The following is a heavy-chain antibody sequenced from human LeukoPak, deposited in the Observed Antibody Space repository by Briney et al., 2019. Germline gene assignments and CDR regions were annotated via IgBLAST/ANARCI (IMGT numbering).Heavy chain of an antibody. J-gene: IGHJ4*02. V-gene: IGHV3-21*01. CDR3: ARPSTLVRGVIAYFEY. CDR2: ISSSGSFI. CDR1: XFTFSDYV. Sequence: GGSLRLSCAASXFTFSDYVMNWVRQAPGTGLEWVSSISSSGSFIYYADSVKGRFTISRDNAKNSLYLQMDSLRAEDTAVYYCARPSTLVRGVIAYFEYWGQGALVTVSS. D-gene: IGHD3-10*01.